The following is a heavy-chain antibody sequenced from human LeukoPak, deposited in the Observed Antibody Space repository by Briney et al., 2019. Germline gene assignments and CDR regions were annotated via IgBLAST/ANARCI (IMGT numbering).Heavy chain of an antibody. CDR3: ARANYGSGSNYYYGLDV. Sequence: GGSLRLSCAASGFTFSSYGMHWVRQAPGKGLEWVAVIWYDGSNKYYADSVRGRFTISRDNSKNTLYLQINSLRAEDTAVYYCARANYGSGSNYYYGLDVWGQGTTVTVSS. CDR1: GFTFSSYG. CDR2: IWYDGSNK. J-gene: IGHJ6*02. V-gene: IGHV3-33*01. D-gene: IGHD3-10*01.